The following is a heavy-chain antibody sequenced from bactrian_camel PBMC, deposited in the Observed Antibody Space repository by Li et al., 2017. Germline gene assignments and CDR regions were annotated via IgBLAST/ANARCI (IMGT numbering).Heavy chain of an antibody. Sequence: QVQLVESGGGLVQPGGSLRLSCAASGFTFSTYYMSWVRQAPGKGLEWVSSIYSDGSNTYCADSVKGRFTIFRDNARNMVTLQMNSLKPNDTAAYYCCGSQGFGYWGQGTQVTVS. CDR1: GFTFSTYY. D-gene: IGHD2*01. J-gene: IGHJ6*01. V-gene: IGHV3-2*01. CDR2: IYSDGSNT. CDR3: CGSQGFGY.